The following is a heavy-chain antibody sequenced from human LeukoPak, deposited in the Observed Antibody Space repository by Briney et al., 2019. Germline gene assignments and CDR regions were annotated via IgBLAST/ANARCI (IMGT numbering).Heavy chain of an antibody. CDR3: AADTFYVWGSYRPLDAFDI. Sequence: GGSLRLSCAASGFTFSSYGMHWVRQAPGKGLEWVAFIRYDGSNKYYADSVKGRFTISRDNSKNTLYLQMNSLRAEATAVYYCAADTFYVWGSYRPLDAFDIWGQGTMVTVPS. J-gene: IGHJ3*02. V-gene: IGHV3-30*02. D-gene: IGHD3-16*02. CDR1: GFTFSSYG. CDR2: IRYDGSNK.